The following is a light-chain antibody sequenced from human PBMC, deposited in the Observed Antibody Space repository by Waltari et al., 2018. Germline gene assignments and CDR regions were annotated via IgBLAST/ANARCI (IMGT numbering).Light chain of an antibody. CDR2: LGS. J-gene: IGKJ2*01. V-gene: IGKV2-28*01. CDR1: QSLLHNNGYNY. Sequence: DIVMTQSPLSLPVTPGEPASISCRSSQSLLHNNGYNYLDWYLQKPGQSPQLLIYLGSNRASGVADRFSGSGSGTDFTLIINRVEAEDVGVYYCMQALQTPYTFGQGTKLEI. CDR3: MQALQTPYT.